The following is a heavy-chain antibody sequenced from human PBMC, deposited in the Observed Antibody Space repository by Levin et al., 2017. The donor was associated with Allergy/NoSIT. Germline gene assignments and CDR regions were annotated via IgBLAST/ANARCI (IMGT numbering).Heavy chain of an antibody. D-gene: IGHD3-3*01. CDR2: ISAFTGNT. CDR1: GYTFTTYG. J-gene: IGHJ4*02. Sequence: ASVKVSCKASGYTFTTYGISWVRQAPGQGLEWMGWISAFTGNTDYAQKVQGRVTMTTDTSTNTAYMELRSLTSDETAVYYCARDVPDYDFWSGSLGFDYWGQGTLVTVSS. V-gene: IGHV1-18*01. CDR3: ARDVPDYDFWSGSLGFDY.